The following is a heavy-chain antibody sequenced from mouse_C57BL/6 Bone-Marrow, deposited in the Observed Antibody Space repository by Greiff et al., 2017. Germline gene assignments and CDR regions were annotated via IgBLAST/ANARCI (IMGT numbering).Heavy chain of an antibody. J-gene: IGHJ3*01. CDR2: INPGSGGT. D-gene: IGHD2-2*01. Sequence: QVQLKESGAELVRPGTSVKVSCKASGYAFTNYLIEWVKQRPGQGLEWIGVINPGSGGTNYNEKFKGKATLTADKSSSTAYMQLSSLTSEDSAVYFCARWGMWGYDFAYWGQGTLVTVSA. CDR3: ARWGMWGYDFAY. CDR1: GYAFTNYL. V-gene: IGHV1-54*01.